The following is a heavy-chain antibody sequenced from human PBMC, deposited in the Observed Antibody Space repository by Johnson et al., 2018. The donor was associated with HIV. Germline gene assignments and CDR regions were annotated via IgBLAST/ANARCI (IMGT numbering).Heavy chain of an antibody. J-gene: IGHJ3*02. Sequence: VQLVESGGGLIQPGGSLRLSCAASGFTVSSNYMSWVRQAPGKGLEWVSAISGSGDSTFYADSVKGRFTMSRDNSKNTVYLQMNSLRAEDTAVYYCATDHGSPDAFDIWGQGTMVTVSS. V-gene: IGHV3-53*01. D-gene: IGHD1-14*01. CDR3: ATDHGSPDAFDI. CDR1: GFTVSSNY. CDR2: SGSGDST.